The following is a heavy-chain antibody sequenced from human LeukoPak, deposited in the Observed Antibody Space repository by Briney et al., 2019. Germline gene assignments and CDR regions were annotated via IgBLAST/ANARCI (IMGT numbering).Heavy chain of an antibody. CDR2: IYTSGST. D-gene: IGHD3-16*01. V-gene: IGHV4-4*07. J-gene: IGHJ6*02. CDR3: ARDLGVGDPEGYYYYYYGMDV. CDR1: GGSISSYY. Sequence: PSETLSLTCTVSGGSISSYYWSWIRQPAGKGLEWIGRIYTSGSTNYNPSLKSRVTMSVDTSKNQFSLKLSSVTAADTAVYYCARDLGVGDPEGYYYYYYGMDVWGQETTVTVFS.